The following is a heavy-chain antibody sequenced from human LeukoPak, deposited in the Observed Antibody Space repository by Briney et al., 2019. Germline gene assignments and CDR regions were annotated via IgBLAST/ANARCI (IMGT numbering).Heavy chain of an antibody. CDR2: ISGSGGST. Sequence: PGGSLRPSCAASGFTFSSYAMSWVRQAPGKGLEWVSAISGSGGSTYYADSVKGRFTISRDNSKNTLYLQMNSLRAEDTAVYYCAKDLGYSYGSYFDYWGQGTLVTVSS. CDR1: GFTFSSYA. J-gene: IGHJ4*02. V-gene: IGHV3-23*01. CDR3: AKDLGYSYGSYFDY. D-gene: IGHD5-18*01.